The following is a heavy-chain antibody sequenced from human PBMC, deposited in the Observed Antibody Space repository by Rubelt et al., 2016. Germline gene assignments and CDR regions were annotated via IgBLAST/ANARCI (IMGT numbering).Heavy chain of an antibody. D-gene: IGHD6-6*01. CDR3: ARTGPSTSSIY. CDR2: IYYTGST. J-gene: IGHJ4*02. Sequence: VWIRQPPGKGLEWIGSIYYTGSTYYNPSLQRRVTISADTSKNQFSLKLSSVTAADTAVYYCARTGPSTSSIYWGQGTLVTVSS. V-gene: IGHV4-39*07.